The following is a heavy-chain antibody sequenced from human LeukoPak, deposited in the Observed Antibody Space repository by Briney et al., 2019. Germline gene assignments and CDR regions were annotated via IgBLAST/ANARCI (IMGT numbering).Heavy chain of an antibody. CDR3: ARDDRGGVYFDY. CDR2: ISASSSSI. V-gene: IGHV3-21*01. Sequence: GGSLRLSCAVSGFTFSSYTMNWVRLAPGKGLEWVSSISASSSSIFYADTFKGRFTISRDNAKNSLYLQIHSLRAEDTAVYYCARDDRGGVYFDYWGQGTLVTVSS. J-gene: IGHJ4*02. D-gene: IGHD3-22*01. CDR1: GFTFSSYT.